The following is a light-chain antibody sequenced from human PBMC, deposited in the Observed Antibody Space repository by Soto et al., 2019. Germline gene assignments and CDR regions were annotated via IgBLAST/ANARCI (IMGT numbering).Light chain of an antibody. CDR1: SSNIGFNA. Sequence: QSVLTQPPSASGTPGQRVTLSCSGSSSNIGFNAVNWYQQLPGTAPKLVMHGNSQRPSGVPDRFSGSKSGTSASLAITGLQAGDEALYYCQSYDISLSGVVFGGGTKLTVL. CDR2: GNS. CDR3: QSYDISLSGVV. V-gene: IGLV1-44*01. J-gene: IGLJ2*01.